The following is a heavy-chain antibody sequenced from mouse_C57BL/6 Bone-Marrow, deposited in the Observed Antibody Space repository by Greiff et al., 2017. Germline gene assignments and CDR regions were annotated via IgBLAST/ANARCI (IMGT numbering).Heavy chain of an antibody. Sequence: QVQLQQSGAELVRPGTSVKVSCKASGYAFTNYLIEWVKQRPGQGLEWIGVINPGSGGTNYNEKIKGKATLTADKSSSTAYMQLSSLTSEDAAVYFCARRGYFDVWGTGTTVTVSS. CDR2: INPGSGGT. V-gene: IGHV1-54*01. CDR3: ARRGYFDV. J-gene: IGHJ1*03. CDR1: GYAFTNYL.